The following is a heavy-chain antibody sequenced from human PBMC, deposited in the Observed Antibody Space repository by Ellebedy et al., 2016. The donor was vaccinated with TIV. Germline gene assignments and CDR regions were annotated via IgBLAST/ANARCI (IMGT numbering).Heavy chain of an antibody. CDR1: GFTFSRYS. CDR3: YSGGY. Sequence: GESLKISCAASGFTFSRYSMNWVRQAPGKGLELVSSISSSSSYIYYADSVKGRFTISRDDAKNSLYLQMNSLRAEDTAVYYAYSGGYWGQGTLVTVSS. CDR2: ISSSSSYI. D-gene: IGHD1-26*01. V-gene: IGHV3-21*01. J-gene: IGHJ4*02.